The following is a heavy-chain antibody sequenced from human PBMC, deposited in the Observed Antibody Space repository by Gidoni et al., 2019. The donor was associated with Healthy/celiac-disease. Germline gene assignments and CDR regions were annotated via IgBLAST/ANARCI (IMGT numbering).Heavy chain of an antibody. CDR1: GCTFTRYG. D-gene: IGHD5-12*01. CDR2: ISDYHGNT. V-gene: IGHV1-18*01. CDR3: ARGGAYSGYDSIDYYYYYGMDV. Sequence: QVQLEQSGAEVQKPGASVKVSCEAYGCTFTRYGISWVRQAPGQGLEWMGWISDYHGNTTFAYSLQGRVTITTDTSTSTTSMELRSLRSDDTAVYYCARGGAYSGYDSIDYYYYYGMDVWGQGTTVTVSS. J-gene: IGHJ6*02.